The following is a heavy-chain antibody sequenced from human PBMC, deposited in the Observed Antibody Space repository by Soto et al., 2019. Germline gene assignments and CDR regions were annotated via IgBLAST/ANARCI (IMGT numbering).Heavy chain of an antibody. J-gene: IGHJ4*02. Sequence: PGGSLSLSCAASGFIVCRNYMSWVRQAPGKGLEWVSVIYAGASTYYADSLKGRFTISRDSSKNTLYLQMNSLKAEDTAVYYCVRDNWPEGYFDHWGQGTMVTVCS. V-gene: IGHV3-53*01. CDR3: VRDNWPEGYFDH. CDR1: GFIVCRNY. CDR2: IYAGAST.